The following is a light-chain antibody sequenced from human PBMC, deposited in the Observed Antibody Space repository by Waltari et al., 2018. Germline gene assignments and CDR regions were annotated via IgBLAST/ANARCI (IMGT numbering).Light chain of an antibody. CDR3: NSRDSSGNHNWV. Sequence: SSELTQDPAVSVALGQTVRITCQGDSLRSYYASWYQQKPGQAPVLVTYGKNNRPPGIPDRFSGSSSGNTASLTITGAQAEDEADYYCNSRDSSGNHNWVFGGGTKLTVL. CDR2: GKN. CDR1: SLRSYY. V-gene: IGLV3-19*01. J-gene: IGLJ3*02.